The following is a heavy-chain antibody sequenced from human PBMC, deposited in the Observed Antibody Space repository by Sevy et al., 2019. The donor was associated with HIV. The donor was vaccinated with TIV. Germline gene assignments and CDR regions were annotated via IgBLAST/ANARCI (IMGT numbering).Heavy chain of an antibody. V-gene: IGHV3-48*02. CDR3: ASSDATSRFGYYYFAMDF. J-gene: IGHJ6*02. D-gene: IGHD3-22*01. CDR2: ISYTSTTI. Sequence: GGSLRLSCAVSGFTFNTYNMNWVRQAPGKGLEWVSYISYTSTTIYYADSVRGRFTISRENAKNTLYLQMNSLRDEDTAVYYCASSDATSRFGYYYFAMDFWGQGTSVTVSS. CDR1: GFTFNTYN.